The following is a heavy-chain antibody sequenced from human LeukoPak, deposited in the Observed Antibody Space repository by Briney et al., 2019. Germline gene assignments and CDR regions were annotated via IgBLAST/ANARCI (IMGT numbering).Heavy chain of an antibody. CDR1: GFTFSDYY. CDR3: ARVGYDSSGRFDY. J-gene: IGHJ4*02. Sequence: GGSLRLSCAASGFTFSDYYMTWIRQAPGKGLEWVSYISSSGSIIYYADSVKGRFIISRDNAKNSLYLQMNSLRAEDTAVYFCARVGYDSSGRFDYWGQGTLVTVSS. CDR2: ISSSGSII. D-gene: IGHD3-22*01. V-gene: IGHV3-11*04.